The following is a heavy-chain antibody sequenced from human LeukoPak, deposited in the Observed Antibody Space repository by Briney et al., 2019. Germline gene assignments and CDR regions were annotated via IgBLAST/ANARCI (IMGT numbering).Heavy chain of an antibody. CDR3: AKGYTVTGRFDY. CDR2: INHSGST. D-gene: IGHD4-17*01. V-gene: IGHV4-34*01. Sequence: SETLSLTCAVYGGSFSGYYWSWIRQPPGKGLEWIGEINHSGSTNYNPSLKSRVTISVDTSKNQFSLKLSSVTAADTAVYYCAKGYTVTGRFDYWGQGTLVTVSS. J-gene: IGHJ4*02. CDR1: GGSFSGYY.